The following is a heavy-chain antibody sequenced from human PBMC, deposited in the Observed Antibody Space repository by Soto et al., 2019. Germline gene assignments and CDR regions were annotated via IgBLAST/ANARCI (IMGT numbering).Heavy chain of an antibody. CDR2: ISGSGGST. J-gene: IGHJ6*02. V-gene: IGHV3-23*01. D-gene: IGHD6-19*01. CDR3: AKDGAVAGTGYYYGMDV. Sequence: PGGSLRLSCAASGFTFSSYAMSWVRQAPGKGLEWVSAISGSGGSTYYADSVKGRFTISRDNSKNTLYLQMNSLRAEDTAVYYCAKDGAVAGTGYYYGMDVWGQGTTVTVSS. CDR1: GFTFSSYA.